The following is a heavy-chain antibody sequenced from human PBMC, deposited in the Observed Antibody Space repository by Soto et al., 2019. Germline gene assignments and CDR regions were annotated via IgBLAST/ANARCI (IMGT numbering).Heavy chain of an antibody. CDR2: IIPVFRSA. CDR1: GGTFNKFA. V-gene: IGHV1-69*13. Sequence: SVKVSCKASGGTFNKFAFSWVRQAPGQGFEWMGGIIPVFRSANYAQRFRGRITITADEYTSTVYLYLNDLRSDDTAVYYCARRYCASDDCPLFYYFVDLWGLGTTVTVSS. CDR3: ARRYCASDDCPLFYYFVDL. D-gene: IGHD2-21*02. J-gene: IGHJ6*02.